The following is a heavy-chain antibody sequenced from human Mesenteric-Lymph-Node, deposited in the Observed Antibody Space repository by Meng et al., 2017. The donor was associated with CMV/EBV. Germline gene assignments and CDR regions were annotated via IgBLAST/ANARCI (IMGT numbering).Heavy chain of an antibody. CDR2: INYTGST. Sequence: GSFSGHYWAWLRQPPGKGLEWIGEINYTGSTDYNPSLKSRVTISVDTSKNQFSLKLSSVTAADTAVYYCARSKRYCSSTSCYGVYDYWGQGTLVTVSS. V-gene: IGHV4-34*01. CDR1: GSFSGHY. D-gene: IGHD2-2*01. J-gene: IGHJ4*02. CDR3: ARSKRYCSSTSCYGVYDY.